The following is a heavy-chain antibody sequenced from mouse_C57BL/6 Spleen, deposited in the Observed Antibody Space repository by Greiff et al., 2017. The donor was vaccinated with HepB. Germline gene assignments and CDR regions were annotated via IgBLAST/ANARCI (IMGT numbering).Heavy chain of an antibody. CDR3: TRRDYYGGYFDV. J-gene: IGHJ1*03. CDR1: GYTFTDYE. CDR2: IDPETGGT. Sequence: QVQLQQSGAELVRPGASVTLSCKASGYTFTDYEMHWVKQTPVHGLEWIGAIDPETGGTAYNQKFKGKAILTADKSSSTAYMELRSLTAEDSAVYYGTRRDYYGGYFDVWGTGTTFTVSS. D-gene: IGHD2-1*01. V-gene: IGHV1-15*01.